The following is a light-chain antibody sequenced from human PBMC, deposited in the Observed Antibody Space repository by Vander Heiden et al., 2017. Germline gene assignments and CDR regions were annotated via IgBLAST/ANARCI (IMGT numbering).Light chain of an antibody. CDR1: QSVSSSY. CDR3: QQDCSSIS. CDR2: GAS. Sequence: EIVLTQSPGTLSLSPGERATLSCRASQSVSSSYLDWYQQKPGQAPRLLIYGASSRANGIPDRFSGSGSGTDFTLTSSRLEPEDFAVYYAQQDCSSISFGQGTPLDIK. V-gene: IGKV3-20*01. J-gene: IGKJ5*01.